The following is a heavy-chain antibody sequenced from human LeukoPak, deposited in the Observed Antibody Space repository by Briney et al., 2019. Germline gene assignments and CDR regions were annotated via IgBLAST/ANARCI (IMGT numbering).Heavy chain of an antibody. CDR2: ISYSGST. CDR3: ARLYSSGTSGRGFTDY. D-gene: IGHD3-10*01. V-gene: IGHV4-39*01. CDR1: GGSINNNNYY. Sequence: PSETLSLTCTVSGGSINNNNYYWGWIRPPPGKGLEWIGSISYSGSTSYNPSLKSRVTISVDTSKNQFSLNLRSVTAADTAVYYCARLYSSGTSGRGFTDYWGQGTLVTVSS. J-gene: IGHJ4*02.